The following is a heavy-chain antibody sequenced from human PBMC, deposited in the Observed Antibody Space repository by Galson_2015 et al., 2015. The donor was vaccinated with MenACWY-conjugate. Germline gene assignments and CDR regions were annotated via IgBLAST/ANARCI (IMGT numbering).Heavy chain of an antibody. V-gene: IGHV3-74*01. J-gene: IGHJ4*02. CDR1: GFTFNIFW. D-gene: IGHD1-26*01. CDR3: LRGRVGTPPQYYFDY. CDR2: INTDGSDT. Sequence: SLRLSCAASGFTFNIFWMYWVRQAPGKGLACVSRINTDGSDTTYADSVKGRSTISRDNAKNTLYLQMNSLRVEDTAVYYCLRGRVGTPPQYYFDYWGRGTLVTVSS.